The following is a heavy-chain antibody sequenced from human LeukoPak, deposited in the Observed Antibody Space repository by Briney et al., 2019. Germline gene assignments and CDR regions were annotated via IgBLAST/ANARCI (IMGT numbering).Heavy chain of an antibody. Sequence: PSETLSLTCTVSGGSISSHYWSWIRQPPGKGLEWIGYIYYSGSTNYNPSLKSRVTISVDTSKNQFPLKLSSVTAADTAVYYCARDSSSSGGYYYYMDVWGKGTTVTVSS. CDR2: IYYSGST. CDR1: GGSISSHY. J-gene: IGHJ6*03. CDR3: ARDSSSSGGYYYYMDV. D-gene: IGHD6-6*01. V-gene: IGHV4-59*11.